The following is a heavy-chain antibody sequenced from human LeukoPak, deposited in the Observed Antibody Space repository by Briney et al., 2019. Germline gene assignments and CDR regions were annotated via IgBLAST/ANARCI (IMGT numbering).Heavy chain of an antibody. J-gene: IGHJ6*03. V-gene: IGHV4-39*01. D-gene: IGHD6-13*01. CDR2: IYYSGST. CDR1: GGSISSSSYY. Sequence: SETLSLTCTVSGGSISSSSYYWGWIRQPPGKGLEWIGSIYYSGSTYYNPSLKSRVTISVDTSKNQFSLKLSSVTAADTAVYYCARLVMSWNYYYMDVWGKGTTVTVSS. CDR3: ARLVMSWNYYYMDV.